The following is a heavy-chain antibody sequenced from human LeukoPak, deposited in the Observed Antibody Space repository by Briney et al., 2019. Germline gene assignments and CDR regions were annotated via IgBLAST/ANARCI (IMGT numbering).Heavy chain of an antibody. CDR2: INPNSGGT. V-gene: IGHV1-2*02. CDR1: GYTFTSYG. CDR3: ARDPYSSSWYPWDRVVYYYYGMDV. D-gene: IGHD6-13*01. Sequence: GASVKVSCKASGYTFTSYGISWVRQAPGQGLEWMGWINPNSGGTNYAQKFQGRVTMTRDTSISTAYMELSRLRSDDTAVYYCARDPYSSSWYPWDRVVYYYYGMDVWGQGTTVTVSS. J-gene: IGHJ6*02.